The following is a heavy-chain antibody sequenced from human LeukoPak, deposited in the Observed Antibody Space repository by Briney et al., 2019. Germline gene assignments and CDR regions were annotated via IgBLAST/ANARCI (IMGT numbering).Heavy chain of an antibody. V-gene: IGHV4-39*01. Sequence: PSETLSLTCTVSGGSISSSNFYWGWIRQSPGKGLEWIGSIYYIGSTYYNASLKSRVTISVDTSKNQFSLRLSSVTATDTAVYYCARRRGVYYFDYWGQGTLVTVSS. CDR1: GGSISSSNFY. CDR2: IYYIGST. J-gene: IGHJ4*02. CDR3: ARRRGVYYFDY. D-gene: IGHD3-10*01.